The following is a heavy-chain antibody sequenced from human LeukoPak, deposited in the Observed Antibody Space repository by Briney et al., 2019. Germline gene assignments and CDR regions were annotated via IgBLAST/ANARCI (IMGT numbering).Heavy chain of an antibody. Sequence: KPSGTLSLTCAVSGGSISSSNWWSWVRQPPGKGLEWIGEIYHTGSPNYNPSLKSRVTISVDKSKNQLSLKLDSVTAADTAVYYCARDPHCSSSSCPRDYWGQGTLVTVSS. V-gene: IGHV4-4*02. D-gene: IGHD2-2*01. J-gene: IGHJ4*02. CDR3: ARDPHCSSSSCPRDY. CDR1: GGSISSSNW. CDR2: IYHTGSP.